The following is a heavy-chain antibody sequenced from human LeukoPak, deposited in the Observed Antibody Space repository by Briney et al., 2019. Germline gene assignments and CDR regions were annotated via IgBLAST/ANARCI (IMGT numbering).Heavy chain of an antibody. Sequence: ASVKVSCKASGYTFTGYFMHWVRQAPGQGLEWMGWINPNSGGTNYAQKFQVRVTMTRDTSISTAYMELSRLRSDDTAVYYCARGDGFGGYDLISYWGQGTLVTVSS. CDR3: ARGDGFGGYDLISY. CDR2: INPNSGGT. D-gene: IGHD5-12*01. J-gene: IGHJ4*02. CDR1: GYTFTGYF. V-gene: IGHV1-2*02.